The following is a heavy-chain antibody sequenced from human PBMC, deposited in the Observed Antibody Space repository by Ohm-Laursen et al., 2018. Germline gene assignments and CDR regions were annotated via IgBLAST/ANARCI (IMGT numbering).Heavy chain of an antibody. J-gene: IGHJ5*01. D-gene: IGHD3-10*01. CDR1: GFTFNNYA. CDR3: AKGRSGGTGHGNWFES. V-gene: IGHV3-23*01. CDR2: ATGSGRST. Sequence: SLRLSCSASGFTFNNYAMSWVRQGPEKGLEWVSVATGSGRSTYYTDSVKGRFSISRDNSKNTLYLQMNSLRVEDTAVYYCAKGRSGGTGHGNWFESWGQGALVIVSS.